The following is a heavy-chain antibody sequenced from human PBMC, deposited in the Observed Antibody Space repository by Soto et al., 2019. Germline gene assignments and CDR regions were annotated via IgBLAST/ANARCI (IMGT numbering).Heavy chain of an antibody. CDR1: GFTFSSYS. CDR2: ISSSSSYI. V-gene: IGHV3-21*01. Sequence: GGSLRLSCAASGFTFSSYSMNWVRQAPGKGLEWVSSISSSSSYIYYADSVKGRFTISRDNAKNSLYLQMNSLRAEDTDVYYCARGVTGYFDYWGQGTLVTVSS. CDR3: ARGVTGYFDY. D-gene: IGHD7-27*01. J-gene: IGHJ4*02.